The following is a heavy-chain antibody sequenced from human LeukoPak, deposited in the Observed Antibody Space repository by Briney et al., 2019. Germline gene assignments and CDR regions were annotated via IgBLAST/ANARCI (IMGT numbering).Heavy chain of an antibody. CDR3: AAYIVHGY. D-gene: IGHD2-15*01. Sequence: PGRSLRLSCAAPGFTFSSYAMHWVRQAPGKGLEWVAVISYDGSNKYYADSVKGRFTISRDNSKNTLYLQMNSLRAEHTAVYYCAAYIVHGYWGQGTLVTVSS. CDR2: ISYDGSNK. J-gene: IGHJ4*02. CDR1: GFTFSSYA. V-gene: IGHV3-30-3*01.